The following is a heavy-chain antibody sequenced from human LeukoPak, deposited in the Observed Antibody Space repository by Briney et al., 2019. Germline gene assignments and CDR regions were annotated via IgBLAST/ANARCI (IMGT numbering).Heavy chain of an antibody. D-gene: IGHD3-22*01. V-gene: IGHV3-30*18. J-gene: IGHJ4*02. CDR1: GFSFRTYG. Sequence: PGRSLRLSCAASGFSFRTYGMHWVRQAPGKGLQWVAVTSHDGSNKYYADSVKGRFTISRDNSKNTLDLQMNSLRAEDTAVYYCAKDIYYYDKNYFDYWGLGTLVTVSS. CDR3: AKDIYYYDKNYFDY. CDR2: TSHDGSNK.